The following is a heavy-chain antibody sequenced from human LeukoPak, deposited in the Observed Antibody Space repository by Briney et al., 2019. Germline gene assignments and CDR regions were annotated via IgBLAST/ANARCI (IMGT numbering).Heavy chain of an antibody. D-gene: IGHD4-17*01. CDR1: GFTFSSYW. Sequence: PGGSLRPSCAASGFTFSSYWMHWVRQAPGKGLVWVSAISGSGGSTYYADSVKGRFTISRDNSKNTLYLQMNSLRAEDTAVHYCAKDHGDWYFDLWGRGTLVTVSS. CDR3: AKDHGDWYFDL. V-gene: IGHV3-23*01. J-gene: IGHJ2*01. CDR2: ISGSGGST.